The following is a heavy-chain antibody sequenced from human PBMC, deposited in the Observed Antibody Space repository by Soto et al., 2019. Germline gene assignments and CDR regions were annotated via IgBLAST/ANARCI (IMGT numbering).Heavy chain of an antibody. CDR2: MYYSGTT. CDR1: GGSISSSSYY. Sequence: QLQLQESGPGLVKPSETLSLTCTVSGGSISSSSYYWGWIRQPPGKGLEWIGIMYYSGTTYYNPSLKSRITISVDTSKNQFSLKLNSVTAADTAVYYCAARPLSGTNWSFPDYWGQGTLVAVSS. V-gene: IGHV4-39*01. D-gene: IGHD7-27*01. CDR3: AARPLSGTNWSFPDY. J-gene: IGHJ4*02.